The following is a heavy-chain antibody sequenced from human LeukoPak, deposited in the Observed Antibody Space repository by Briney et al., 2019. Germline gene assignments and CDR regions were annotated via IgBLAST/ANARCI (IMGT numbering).Heavy chain of an antibody. V-gene: IGHV2-5*01. CDR2: IYWNDDK. CDR1: GFSLSTSGVG. CDR3: ARPYSTYYYYYGMDV. J-gene: IGHJ6*02. D-gene: IGHD2-15*01. Sequence: SGPTLVNPTQTLTLTCTFSGFSLSTSGVGVGWIRQPPGKALEWLALIYWNDDKRYSPSLESRLTITKDTSKNQVVLTMTNMDPVDTATYYCARPYSTYYYYYGMDVWGQGTTVTVSS.